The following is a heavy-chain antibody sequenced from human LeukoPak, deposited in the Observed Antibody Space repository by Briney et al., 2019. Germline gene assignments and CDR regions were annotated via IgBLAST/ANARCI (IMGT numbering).Heavy chain of an antibody. CDR1: GGSISSSSYY. Sequence: SSETLSLTCTVSGGSISSSSYYWGWIRQPPGKGLEWIGDIYYSGSTYYNPSLKSRVTISVDTSKNQFSLKLSSVTAADTAVYYCATKYYFYMDVWGKGTTVTVSS. J-gene: IGHJ6*03. V-gene: IGHV4-39*07. D-gene: IGHD6-6*01. CDR3: ATKYYFYMDV. CDR2: IYYSGST.